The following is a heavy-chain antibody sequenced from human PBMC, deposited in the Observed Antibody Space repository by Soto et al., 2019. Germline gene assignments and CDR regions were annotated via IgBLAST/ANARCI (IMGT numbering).Heavy chain of an antibody. Sequence: QVQLVESGGGVVQPGRSLRLSCAASGFTFSSYGMHWVRQAPGKGLEWVAVISYDGSNKYYADSVKGRFTISRDNSKNTLYLQMNSLRAEDTAVYYCATDRAGATALDYWGQGTLVPVSS. CDR3: ATDRAGATALDY. CDR1: GFTFSSYG. D-gene: IGHD1-26*01. J-gene: IGHJ4*02. V-gene: IGHV3-30*03. CDR2: ISYDGSNK.